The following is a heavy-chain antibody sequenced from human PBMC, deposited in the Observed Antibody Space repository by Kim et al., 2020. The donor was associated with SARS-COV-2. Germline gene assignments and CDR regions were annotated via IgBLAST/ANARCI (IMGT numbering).Heavy chain of an antibody. CDR2: IRYDGSNK. D-gene: IGHD1-26*01. CDR3: ARAGRGSYYYGMDV. CDR1: GFTFSSYA. Sequence: GGSLRLSCAASGFTFSSYAMNWVRQAPGKGLEWVAVIRYDGSNKYYADSVKGRFTISRDNSKNTLYLQMNSLRAEDTAVYYCARAGRGSYYYGMDVWGQGTTVTVSS. V-gene: IGHV3-30*04. J-gene: IGHJ6*02.